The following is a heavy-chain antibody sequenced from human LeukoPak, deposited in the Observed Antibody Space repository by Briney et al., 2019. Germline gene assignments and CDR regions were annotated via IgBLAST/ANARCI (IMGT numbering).Heavy chain of an antibody. V-gene: IGHV1-18*01. Sequence: GASMKVSCKPSGYTLSNYGISWVRQAPGRGLEWVGWNSAFNGNTNYAPPLQDRVTLTTDTSTSTAYMELRSLRSDDTAVYFCARDLEPYPISGNDRYYYYYCMDVWGKGTTVTVSS. CDR2: NSAFNGNT. CDR3: ARDLEPYPISGNDRYYYYYCMDV. D-gene: IGHD1-14*01. J-gene: IGHJ6*03. CDR1: GYTLSNYG.